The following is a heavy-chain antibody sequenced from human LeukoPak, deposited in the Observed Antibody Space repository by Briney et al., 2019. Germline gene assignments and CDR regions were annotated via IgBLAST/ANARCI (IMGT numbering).Heavy chain of an antibody. CDR3: VRGFQYDASEEVFDY. Sequence: MTSETLSLTCTVSGYSISSDYYWGWIRQPPGKGLEWIGHFFHSGSTYYNPSLKSRVTISMDTSNNQFSLRLRSVTAADTAVYFCVRGFQYDASEEVFDYWGQGTLVTVSS. CDR2: FFHSGST. V-gene: IGHV4-38-2*02. D-gene: IGHD3-22*01. CDR1: GYSISSDYY. J-gene: IGHJ4*02.